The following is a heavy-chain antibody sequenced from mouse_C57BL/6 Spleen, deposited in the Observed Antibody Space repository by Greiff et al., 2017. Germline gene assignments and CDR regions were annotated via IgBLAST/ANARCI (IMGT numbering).Heavy chain of an antibody. J-gene: IGHJ4*01. CDR3: ARSLLNAMDY. D-gene: IGHD1-1*01. CDR2: ISSGSSTI. CDR1: GFTFSDYG. V-gene: IGHV5-17*01. Sequence: EVQGVESGGGLVKPGGSLKLSCAASGFTFSDYGMHWVRQAPEKGLEWVAYISSGSSTIYYADTVKGRFTISRDNAKNTLFLQMTSLRSEDTAMYYCARSLLNAMDYWGQGTSVTVSS.